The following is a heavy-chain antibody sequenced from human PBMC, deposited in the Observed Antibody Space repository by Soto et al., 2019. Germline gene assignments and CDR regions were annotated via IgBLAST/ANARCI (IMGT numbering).Heavy chain of an antibody. CDR1: GYIFTVYW. V-gene: IGHV5-51*01. J-gene: IGHJ4*02. D-gene: IGHD2-8*01. CDR3: VRCEGNGGPY. CDR2: IYPADSNT. Sequence: PVESLKISCKGSGYIFTVYWIAWVRQMPGKGLEWMGVIYPADSNTRYSPSFQGQVTIAADKAIIPASLGGSSLKPWDTARCCCVRCEGNGGPYWGRGPLVTVS.